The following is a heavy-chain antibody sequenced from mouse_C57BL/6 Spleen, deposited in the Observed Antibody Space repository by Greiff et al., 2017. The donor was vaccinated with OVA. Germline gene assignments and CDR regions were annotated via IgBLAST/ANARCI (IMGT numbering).Heavy chain of an antibody. Sequence: VQLVESGAELVKPGASVKISCKASGYAFSSYWMNWVKQRPGKGLEWIGQIYPGDGDTNYNGKFKGKATLTADKSSSTAYMQLSSLTSEDSAVYFCARRDYGSSYGYFDYWGQGTTLTVSS. CDR3: ARRDYGSSYGYFDY. V-gene: IGHV1-80*01. D-gene: IGHD1-1*01. CDR1: GYAFSSYW. CDR2: IYPGDGDT. J-gene: IGHJ2*01.